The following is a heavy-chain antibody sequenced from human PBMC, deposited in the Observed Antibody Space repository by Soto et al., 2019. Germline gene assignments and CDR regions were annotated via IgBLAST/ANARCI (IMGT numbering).Heavy chain of an antibody. D-gene: IGHD6-19*01. J-gene: IGHJ3*02. Sequence: PSQTLSLTCAISGDSVSSNSAAWNWIRQSPSRGLEWLGRTYYRSKWYNDYAVSVKSRITINPDTSKNQFSLQLNSVTPEDTAVYYCARDLYIYSSGWPHGSFDIWGQGTMVTVS. CDR1: GDSVSSNSAA. CDR3: ARDLYIYSSGWPHGSFDI. CDR2: TYYRSKWYN. V-gene: IGHV6-1*01.